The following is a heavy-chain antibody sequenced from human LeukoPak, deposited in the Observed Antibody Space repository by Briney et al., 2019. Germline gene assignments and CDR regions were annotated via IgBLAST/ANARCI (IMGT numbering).Heavy chain of an antibody. CDR2: IYPGDSNT. V-gene: IGHV5-51*01. J-gene: IGHJ4*02. Sequence: GESLKISCKGSGYSFTSYWIGWGRPMPGKGLGLMGIIYPGDSNTRYSPSFQGQVTISADKSIGAAYLQWSSPKAPTTPMYYCARLGDTAMAYFAYGGQGAL. CDR3: ARLGDTAMAYFAY. D-gene: IGHD5-18*01. CDR1: GYSFTSYW.